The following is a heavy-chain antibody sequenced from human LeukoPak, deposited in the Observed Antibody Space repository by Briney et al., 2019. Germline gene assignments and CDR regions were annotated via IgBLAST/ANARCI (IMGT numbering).Heavy chain of an antibody. Sequence: SETLSLTCTVSAGSISDYYWSWIRQPPGKGLEWIGYIYSSGRTNYNPSLKSRLTISLDTSKNQFSLNLGSVTAADTAVYYCARGCSAGTPHNWFDPWGQGTLVTVSS. D-gene: IGHD6-13*01. V-gene: IGHV4-59*08. CDR2: IYSSGRT. J-gene: IGHJ5*02. CDR1: AGSISDYY. CDR3: ARGCSAGTPHNWFDP.